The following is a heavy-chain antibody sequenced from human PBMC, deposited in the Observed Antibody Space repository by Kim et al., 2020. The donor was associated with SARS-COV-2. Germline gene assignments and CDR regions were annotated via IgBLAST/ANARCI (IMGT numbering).Heavy chain of an antibody. CDR3: ARGELATDHQDPSHYFDY. D-gene: IGHD5-12*01. CDR1: GGSFSGYY. Sequence: SETLSLTCAVYGGSFSGYYWSWIRQPPGKGLEWIGEINHSGSTNYNPSPKSRVTISVDTSKNQFSLKLSSVTAADTAVYYCARGELATDHQDPSHYFDYWGQGTLVTVSS. CDR2: INHSGST. J-gene: IGHJ4*02. V-gene: IGHV4-34*01.